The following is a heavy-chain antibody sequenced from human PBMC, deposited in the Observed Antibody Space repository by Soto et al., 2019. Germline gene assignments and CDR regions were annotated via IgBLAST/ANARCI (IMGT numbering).Heavy chain of an antibody. J-gene: IGHJ4*02. Sequence: GGSLRLSCAASGFTFSSYSMNWVRQAPGKGLEWVSYISSSSSTIYYADSVKGRFTISRDNAKNSLYLQMNSLRDEDTAVYYCARDPPARLRYYFDYWGQGTLVTVSS. CDR1: GFTFSSYS. CDR3: ARDPPARLRYYFDY. CDR2: ISSSSSTI. D-gene: IGHD6-6*01. V-gene: IGHV3-48*02.